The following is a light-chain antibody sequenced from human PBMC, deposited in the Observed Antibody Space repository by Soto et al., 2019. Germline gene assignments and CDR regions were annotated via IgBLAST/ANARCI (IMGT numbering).Light chain of an antibody. V-gene: IGKV4-1*01. J-gene: IGKJ3*01. Sequence: DIVMTQSPDSLAVSLGERATINCKSSRSVLYSSNNKNYLAWYQQKPGEPPKLLIYWASTRESGVPDRFSGSGSGTDFTLTISSLQAEDVAVYYCQHYYTTPRAFGPGTKVDIK. CDR3: QHYYTTPRA. CDR2: WAS. CDR1: RSVLYSSNNKNY.